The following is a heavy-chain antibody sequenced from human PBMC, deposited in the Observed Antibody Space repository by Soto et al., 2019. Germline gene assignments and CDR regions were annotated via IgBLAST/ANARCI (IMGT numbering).Heavy chain of an antibody. D-gene: IGHD3-22*01. CDR3: ARDEQDYYDSSGYPSY. CDR1: GGTFSSYA. CDR2: IIPIFGTA. J-gene: IGHJ4*02. V-gene: IGHV1-69*12. Sequence: QVRLVQSGAEVKKPGSSVKVSCKASGGTFSSYAISWVRQAPGQGLEWMGGIIPIFGTANYAQKFQGRVTITADESTSTAYMELSSLRSEDTAVYYCARDEQDYYDSSGYPSYWGQGTLVTVSS.